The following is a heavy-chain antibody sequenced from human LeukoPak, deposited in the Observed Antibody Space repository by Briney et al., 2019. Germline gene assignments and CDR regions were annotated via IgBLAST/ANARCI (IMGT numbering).Heavy chain of an antibody. J-gene: IGHJ5*02. V-gene: IGHV7-4-1*02. Sequence: ASVKVSCKASGGTFSSYAISWVRQAPGQGLEWMGWINTKTGNPTYAQGFTGRFVFSLDTSVSTAYLQISSLKAEDTAVYYCARISGDFGDWGDPWGQGTLVTVSS. CDR3: ARISGDFGDWGDP. D-gene: IGHD3-10*01. CDR2: INTKTGNP. CDR1: GGTFSSYA.